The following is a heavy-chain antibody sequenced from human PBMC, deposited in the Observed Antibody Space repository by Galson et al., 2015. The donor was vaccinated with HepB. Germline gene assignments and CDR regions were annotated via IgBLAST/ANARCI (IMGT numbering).Heavy chain of an antibody. J-gene: IGHJ4*02. V-gene: IGHV1-3*01. CDR2: INPASDVT. CDR1: GYNFIDFP. CDR3: ARGVYDSSGDTQYFFDF. Sequence: SVKVSCKASGYNFIDFPMHWLRQAPGQGLEWMGWINPASDVTKFSQKYRDKVTITRDAAATIAYLKLRGLRSEDTAIYFCARGVYDSSGDTQYFFDFWGQGTLVTVSS. D-gene: IGHD3-22*01.